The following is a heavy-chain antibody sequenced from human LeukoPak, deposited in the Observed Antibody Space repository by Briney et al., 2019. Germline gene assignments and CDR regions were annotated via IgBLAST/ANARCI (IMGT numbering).Heavy chain of an antibody. V-gene: IGHV1-69*05. CDR3: ARLVATRWWFDP. CDR2: IIPIFGTA. J-gene: IGHJ5*02. D-gene: IGHD5-12*01. Sequence: ASVKVSCKASGGTFSSYAISWVRQAPGQGLEWMGGIIPIFGTANYAQKFQGRVTITTDESTSTAYMELSSLRSEDTAVYYCARLVATRWWFDPWGQGTLVTVSS. CDR1: GGTFSSYA.